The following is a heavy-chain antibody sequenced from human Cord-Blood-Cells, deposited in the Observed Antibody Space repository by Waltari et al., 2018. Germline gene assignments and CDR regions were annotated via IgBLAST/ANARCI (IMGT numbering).Heavy chain of an antibody. CDR3: ARERQGFSPYNWIKTQPTHFDY. V-gene: IGHV3-7*01. CDR1: GFTFSSYW. J-gene: IGHJ4*02. D-gene: IGHD1-20*01. Sequence: QPGGSLRLSCAASGFTFSSYWMSWVRQAPGKGLEWVANIKQDGSEKYYVDSVKGRFTISRDNAKNSLYLQMNSLRAEDTAVYYCARERQGFSPYNWIKTQPTHFDYWGQGTLVTVSS. CDR2: IKQDGSEK.